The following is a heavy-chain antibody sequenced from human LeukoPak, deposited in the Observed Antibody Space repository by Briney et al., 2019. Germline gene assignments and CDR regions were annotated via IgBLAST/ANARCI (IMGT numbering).Heavy chain of an antibody. V-gene: IGHV1-18*01. CDR3: ARDRRSGGLKGSNWFDP. CDR2: ISAYNGNT. D-gene: IGHD3-10*01. Sequence: ASVKVSCKASGYTFTSYGISWVRQAPGQGREWMGWISAYNGNTNYAQKLQGRVTMTTDTSTSTAYMELRSPRSDDTAVYYCARDRRSGGLKGSNWFDPWGQGTLVTVSS. J-gene: IGHJ5*02. CDR1: GYTFTSYG.